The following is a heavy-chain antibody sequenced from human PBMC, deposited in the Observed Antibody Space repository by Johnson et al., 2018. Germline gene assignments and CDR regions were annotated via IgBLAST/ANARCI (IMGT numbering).Heavy chain of an antibody. CDR2: IWSDGGNI. CDR1: GFSFSSYV. J-gene: IGHJ3*01. D-gene: IGHD2-21*02. CDR3: ASELGAGPTALCFDF. V-gene: IGHV3-33*01. Sequence: QVQLQESGGGVVQPGRSLRLSCAASGFSFSSYVMHWVRQAPGEGLEWVANIWSDGGNINYGDAGKGRFTISRDNSKNTLYRGMNSLRVEDTAVYYCASELGAGPTALCFDFWGRGTMVTVSS.